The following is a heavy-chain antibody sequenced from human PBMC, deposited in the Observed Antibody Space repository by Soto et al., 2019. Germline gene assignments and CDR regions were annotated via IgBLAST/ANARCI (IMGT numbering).Heavy chain of an antibody. CDR1: YGSISVSNVF. D-gene: IGHD4-4*01. J-gene: IGHJ4*02. V-gene: IGHV4-39*01. CDR2: IDYSGTA. Sequence: QLQLQESGPGLVNPWETLSLTCTVSYGSISVSNVFWGWVRQPPGKGLEWIGNIDYSGTAYFNPSLGTRGTFPVDTSKNQFSLTLYSVTAADTAVYYCARTTGRHLDFWGQGILVTVSS. CDR3: ARTTGRHLDF.